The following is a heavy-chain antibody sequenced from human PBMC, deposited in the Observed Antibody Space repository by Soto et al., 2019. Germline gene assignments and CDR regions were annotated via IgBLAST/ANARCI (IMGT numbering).Heavy chain of an antibody. V-gene: IGHV1-3*01. Sequence: QVQLVQSGAEVKKPGASVKVSCKASGYTFSNYAMHWVRQAPGQRLERMGWINAGNGNTKSSQKFQDRVTFTRDTSASTAYMELSSLRSEDTAGYYCARGGSIVVVVAYYGMDVWGPGTTVTVSS. CDR2: INAGNGNT. CDR1: GYTFSNYA. J-gene: IGHJ6*02. CDR3: ARGGSIVVVVAYYGMDV. D-gene: IGHD2-15*01.